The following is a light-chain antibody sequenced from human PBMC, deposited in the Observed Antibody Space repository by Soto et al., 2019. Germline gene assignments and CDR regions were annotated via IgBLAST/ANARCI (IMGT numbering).Light chain of an antibody. CDR2: KAS. Sequence: DIRLRPFSATLSAYTGDRVTXTCRASQTISSWLGWYQQKPGKAPKLLIYKASTLKSGVPSRFSGSGSGTEFTLTISSQQPDDFAPYYCQHYSTCSEAFGQG. CDR1: QTISSW. J-gene: IGKJ1*01. V-gene: IGKV1-5*03. CDR3: QHYSTCSEA.